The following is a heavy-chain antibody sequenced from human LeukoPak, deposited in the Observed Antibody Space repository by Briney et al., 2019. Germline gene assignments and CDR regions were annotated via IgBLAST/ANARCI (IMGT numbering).Heavy chain of an antibody. CDR3: VKGHCSSSSCFPNYYYYMDV. CDR2: NSWNSGSI. J-gene: IGHJ6*03. CDR1: GFTFDEHA. D-gene: IGHD2-15*01. V-gene: IGHV3-9*01. Sequence: GRSLRLSCAGSGFTFDEHAMHWVRQARGKDLEWVSGNSWNSGSIAYADSVKGRFTISRDNAKNLLFLQMSSLRAADTALYYCVKGHCSSSSCFPNYYYYMDVWGTGTTVTVSS.